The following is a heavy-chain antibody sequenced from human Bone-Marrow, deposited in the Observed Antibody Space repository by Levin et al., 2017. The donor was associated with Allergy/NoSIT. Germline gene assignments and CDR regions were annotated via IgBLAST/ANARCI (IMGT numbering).Heavy chain of an antibody. CDR3: ARVRSQGGSDSLDH. CDR2: KRNKANSYTT. Sequence: GGSLRLSCAASGFTFSDYYMDWVRQAPGKGLEWLGRKRNKANSYTTEFAASVKGRFTISRDDSKNSLDLQMTSLKTEDTAVYFCARVRSQGGSDSLDHWGQGTLVTVSS. CDR1: GFTFSDYY. V-gene: IGHV3-72*01. D-gene: IGHD3-22*01. J-gene: IGHJ4*02.